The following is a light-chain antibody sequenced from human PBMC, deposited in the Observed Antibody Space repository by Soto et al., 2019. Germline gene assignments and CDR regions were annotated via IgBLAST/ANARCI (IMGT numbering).Light chain of an antibody. V-gene: IGLV4-60*02. CDR1: SGHSSYI. CDR3: ETWDSNTWV. Sequence: QSVLTQSSSASASLGSSVKLTCTLSSGHSSYIIAWHQQQPGKAPRYLMKLEGSGSYSKGSGVPDRFSGSSSGADRYLTISNLPFEDEADYYCETWDSNTWVFGGGTKLTVL. J-gene: IGLJ3*02. CDR2: LEGSGSY.